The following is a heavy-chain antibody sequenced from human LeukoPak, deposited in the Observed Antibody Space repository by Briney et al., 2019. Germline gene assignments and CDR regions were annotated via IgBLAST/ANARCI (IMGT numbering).Heavy chain of an antibody. D-gene: IGHD6-13*01. CDR1: GGSISSYY. V-gene: IGHV4-4*09. Sequence: SETLSLTCTVSGGSISSYYWSWIRQPPGKGLEWIGYIYTSGSTNYNPPLKSRVTISVDTSKNQFSLKLSSVTAADTAVYYCARSRYSSSFNPCDYWGQGTLVTVSS. CDR2: IYTSGST. CDR3: ARSRYSSSFNPCDY. J-gene: IGHJ4*02.